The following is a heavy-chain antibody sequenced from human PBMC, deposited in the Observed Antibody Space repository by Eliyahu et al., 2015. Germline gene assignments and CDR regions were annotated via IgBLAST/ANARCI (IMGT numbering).Heavy chain of an antibody. V-gene: IGHV3-30*03. Sequence: VLLVESGGGEVQPGRSLRLSCAASGFRFSYFGMHWVRQAPGKGLEWVASTSYDGSQKDYADSVKGRFTISRDNSKNTVYLQMNNLRPKDTAIYYCARGSGTSIFYLIDYWGQGTQVAVPS. J-gene: IGHJ4*02. CDR1: GFRFSYFG. CDR2: TSYDGSQK. D-gene: IGHD3-3*01. CDR3: ARGSGTSIFYLIDY.